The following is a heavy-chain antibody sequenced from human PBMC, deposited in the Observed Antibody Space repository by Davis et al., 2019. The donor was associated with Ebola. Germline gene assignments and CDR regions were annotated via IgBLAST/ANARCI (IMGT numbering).Heavy chain of an antibody. J-gene: IGHJ6*04. D-gene: IGHD1-14*01. Sequence: PGGSLRLSCAASGFTSSSYTMNWVRQAPGKGLEWVSSMSSGSTYIYYADSMKGRFTISRDNAKNSLYLQMNSLRAEDTAVYYCARDPEINYYYGMDVWGKGTTVTVSS. CDR3: ARDPEINYYYGMDV. CDR2: MSSGSTYI. V-gene: IGHV3-21*01. CDR1: GFTSSSYT.